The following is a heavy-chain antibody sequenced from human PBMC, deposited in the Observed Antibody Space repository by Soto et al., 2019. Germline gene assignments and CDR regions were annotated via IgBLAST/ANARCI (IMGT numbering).Heavy chain of an antibody. CDR1: GFTFSSYE. CDR2: ISSSGSTI. J-gene: IGHJ6*02. D-gene: IGHD5-12*01. CDR3: ARDFRDGYNSILQGGMDV. V-gene: IGHV3-48*03. Sequence: GGSLRLSCAASGFTFSSYEINWVRQAPWKGLEWVSYISSSGSTIYYADSVKGRFTISRDNAKKSLYLQMNSLRAEDTAVYYCARDFRDGYNSILQGGMDVWGQGTTVTVSS.